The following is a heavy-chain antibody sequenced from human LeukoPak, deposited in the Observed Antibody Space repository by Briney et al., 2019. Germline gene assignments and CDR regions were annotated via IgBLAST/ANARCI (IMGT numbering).Heavy chain of an antibody. J-gene: IGHJ5*02. D-gene: IGHD1-26*01. CDR1: GFTVSSNY. Sequence: GGSLRLSCAASGFTVSSNYMSWVRQAPGKGLEWVSVIYSGGSTYYADSVKGRFTISRDNSKNTLYLQMNSLRAEDTAVYYCARHYSGSYDGWFDPWGQGTLVTVSS. V-gene: IGHV3-53*01. CDR3: ARHYSGSYDGWFDP. CDR2: IYSGGST.